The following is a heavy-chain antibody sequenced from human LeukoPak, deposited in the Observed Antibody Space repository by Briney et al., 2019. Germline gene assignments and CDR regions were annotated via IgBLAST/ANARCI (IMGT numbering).Heavy chain of an antibody. CDR2: ISGSGSIT. D-gene: IGHD4-17*01. J-gene: IGHJ4*02. Sequence: GGSPRLSCSASGFTFSGYSMGWVRQAPGKGPQWVSSISGSGSITYYIDSVEGRFTISRDNSKNTMYLQMNSLRAEDTAVYYCARGRGGDYVPSRFDYWGQGTLVTVSS. CDR1: GFTFSGYS. CDR3: ARGRGGDYVPSRFDY. V-gene: IGHV3-23*01.